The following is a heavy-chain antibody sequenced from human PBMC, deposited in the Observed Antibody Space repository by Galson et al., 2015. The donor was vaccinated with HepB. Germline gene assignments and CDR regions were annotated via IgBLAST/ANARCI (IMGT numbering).Heavy chain of an antibody. J-gene: IGHJ6*02. D-gene: IGHD3-22*01. Sequence: QVQLQESGPGLVKPSQTLSLTCPVSGGSITNGGYSLPWIRQHPGKGLEWIGCIHYSGSTYYNPSLKSRVIISLDTSKTQFSLKLSSVTAADTAVYYCAGIGHYDSGGYHYYYDMDVWGQGTTVTVSS. CDR1: GGSITNGGYS. V-gene: IGHV4-31*03. CDR3: AGIGHYDSGGYHYYYDMDV. CDR2: IHYSGST.